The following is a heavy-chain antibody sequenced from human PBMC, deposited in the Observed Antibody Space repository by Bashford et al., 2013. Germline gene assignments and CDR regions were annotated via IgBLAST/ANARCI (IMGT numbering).Heavy chain of an antibody. Sequence: GGSLRLSCAASGFSVSNTYIDWVRQAPGKGLEWVSAISGSGGSTYYADSVKGRFTISRDNSKNTLYLQMNSLRAEDTAVYYCAKDSPYGSERAIDYWGQGTLVTVSS. CDR2: ISGSGGST. J-gene: IGHJ4*02. CDR3: AKDSPYGSERAIDY. V-gene: IGHV3-23*01. D-gene: IGHD3-10*01. CDR1: GFSVSNTY.